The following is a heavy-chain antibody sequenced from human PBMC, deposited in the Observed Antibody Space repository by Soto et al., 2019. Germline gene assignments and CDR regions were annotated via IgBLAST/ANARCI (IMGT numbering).Heavy chain of an antibody. CDR2: VYHSGSS. CDR3: ARAKLCNTLSCPHSFDT. Sequence: QVQLQESGPGLVNASGTLSLTCGVSRGSINTNNWWSWLRQPPGQGLEWIAEVYHSGSSNYNPSLKSRLSISVDTSKNQFSLRLTSVTAADSAVYYCARAKLCNTLSCPHSFDTWGQGTLVSVSS. CDR1: RGSINTNNW. V-gene: IGHV4-4*02. D-gene: IGHD2-2*01. J-gene: IGHJ4*02.